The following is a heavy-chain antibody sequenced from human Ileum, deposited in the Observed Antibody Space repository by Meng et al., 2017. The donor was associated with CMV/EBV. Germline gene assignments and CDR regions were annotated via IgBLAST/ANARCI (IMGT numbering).Heavy chain of an antibody. V-gene: IGHV3-53*01. D-gene: IGHD1-7*01. Sequence: GGSLRLSCAASGFSVSSNYMTWVRQAPGKGLEWVSVIYGGGSAAYAESVKGRFTISRDNSMNTVYLQMNSLRVEDTAVYYCARSLSNWNYAGFDYWGQGTLVTVSS. CDR3: ARSLSNWNYAGFDY. CDR1: GFSVSSNY. CDR2: IYGGGSA. J-gene: IGHJ4*02.